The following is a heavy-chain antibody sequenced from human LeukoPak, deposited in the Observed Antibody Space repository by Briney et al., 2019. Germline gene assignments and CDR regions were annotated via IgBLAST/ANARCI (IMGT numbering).Heavy chain of an antibody. D-gene: IGHD4-17*01. CDR1: GGTFNNSD. CDR3: ARDVHGDYGSGWFDP. V-gene: IGHV1-69*05. CDR2: IMPLFGTA. Sequence: GASVKVSCKTSGGTFNNSDISWVRQAPGQGLEWLGGIMPLFGTAGYAQKFQGRVTITKDASTRPAYLELTSLTSDDTAVYYCARDVHGDYGSGWFDPWGQGTLVSVSS. J-gene: IGHJ5*02.